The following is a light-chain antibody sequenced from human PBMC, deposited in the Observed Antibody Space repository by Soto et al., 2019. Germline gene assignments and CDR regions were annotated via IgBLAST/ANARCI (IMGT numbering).Light chain of an antibody. V-gene: IGKV1-39*01. CDR3: QQSYNSPPIT. CDR1: QNIFSS. CDR2: AAS. J-gene: IGKJ5*01. Sequence: DIQMTQSPSYLSASVGDRVTITCRAGQNIFSSLNWYQQKPGKAPKLLIYAASSLQSGVPSRFSGSGSGTDFTLTITSLQPEDFATYYCQQSYNSPPITFGQGTRLEIK.